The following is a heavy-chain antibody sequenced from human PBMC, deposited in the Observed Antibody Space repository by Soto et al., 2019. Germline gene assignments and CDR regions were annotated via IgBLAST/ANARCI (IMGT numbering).Heavy chain of an antibody. V-gene: IGHV4-31*03. CDR3: ARDQVVVVPAAWEWFDP. D-gene: IGHD2-2*01. CDR2: IYYSGST. J-gene: IGHJ5*02. Sequence: SETLSLTCTVSGGSISSGGYYWSWIRQHPGKGLEWIGYIYYSGSTYYNPSLKSRVTISVDTSKNQFSLKLSSVTAADTAVYYCARDQVVVVPAAWEWFDPWGQVALVTAP. CDR1: GGSISSGGYY.